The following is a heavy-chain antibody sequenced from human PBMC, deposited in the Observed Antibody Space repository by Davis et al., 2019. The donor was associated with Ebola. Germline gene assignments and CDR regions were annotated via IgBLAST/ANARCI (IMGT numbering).Heavy chain of an antibody. J-gene: IGHJ4*02. D-gene: IGHD3-3*01. CDR2: IWYDGSNK. Sequence: GGSLRLSCAASGFTFSSYGMHWVRQAPGKGLEWVAVIWYDGSNKYYADSVKGRFTISRDNSKNTLYLQMNSLRAEDTAVHYCAREGRPYYDFWSGYLDGPDYWGQGTLVTVSS. V-gene: IGHV3-33*01. CDR1: GFTFSSYG. CDR3: AREGRPYYDFWSGYLDGPDY.